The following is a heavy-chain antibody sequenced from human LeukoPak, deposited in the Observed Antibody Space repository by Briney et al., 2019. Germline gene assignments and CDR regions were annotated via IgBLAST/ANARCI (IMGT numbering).Heavy chain of an antibody. D-gene: IGHD1-7*01. Sequence: SETLSLTCTVSGGSISSYYWIWIRQPPGKGLEWIGYIYYSGSTNYNPSLKSRVTISVDTPKNQFSLKLSSVTAADTAVYYCARVGITGTTIDYWGQGTLVTVSS. V-gene: IGHV4-59*08. CDR3: ARVGITGTTIDY. CDR1: GGSISSYY. J-gene: IGHJ4*02. CDR2: IYYSGST.